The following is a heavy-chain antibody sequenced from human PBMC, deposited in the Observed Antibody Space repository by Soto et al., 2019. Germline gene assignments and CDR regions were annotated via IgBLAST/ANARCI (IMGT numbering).Heavy chain of an antibody. CDR3: ARDHWDCSGGSCYYNWFDP. Sequence: GGSLTLSCAASGFTVSSNYMSWVRQAPGKGLEWVSVIYSGGSTYYADSVKGRFTISRDNSKNTLYLQMNSLRAEDTAVYYCARDHWDCSGGSCYYNWFDPWGQGTLVTVSS. V-gene: IGHV3-53*01. CDR1: GFTVSSNY. J-gene: IGHJ5*02. D-gene: IGHD2-15*01. CDR2: IYSGGST.